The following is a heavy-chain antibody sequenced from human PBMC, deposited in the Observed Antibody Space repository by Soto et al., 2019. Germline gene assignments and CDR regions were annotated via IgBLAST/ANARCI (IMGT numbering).Heavy chain of an antibody. D-gene: IGHD1-1*01. Sequence: DVQLVESGGGLIQPGESLRLSCAAFGFTISGQKYVAWVRQAPGKGLEWASALYDLDGSFYAASVKGRFTTSSDSSKTTVYLQMNDLRPDDTAVYYCATWHEREHAYDVWGQGTTVTVSS. CDR3: ATWHEREHAYDV. V-gene: IGHV3-53*01. J-gene: IGHJ3*01. CDR2: LYDLDGS. CDR1: GFTISGQKY.